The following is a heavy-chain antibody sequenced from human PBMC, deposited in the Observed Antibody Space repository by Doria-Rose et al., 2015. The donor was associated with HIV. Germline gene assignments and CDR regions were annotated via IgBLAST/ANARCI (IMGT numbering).Heavy chain of an antibody. V-gene: IGHV2-26*01. D-gene: IGHD6-13*01. CDR3: ARIKSSRWYHKYYFDF. CDR1: GVSLSSPGMG. CDR2: IFSDDER. J-gene: IGHJ4*02. Sequence: QITLKESGPVLVEPTETLTLTCIVSGVSLSSPGMGVSWIRQPPGKALEWLASIFSDDERSYKTSLKSRLTISRGTSKSQLVLTMIDMDPVDTATYYCARIKSSRWYHKYYFDFWGQGTLVIVS.